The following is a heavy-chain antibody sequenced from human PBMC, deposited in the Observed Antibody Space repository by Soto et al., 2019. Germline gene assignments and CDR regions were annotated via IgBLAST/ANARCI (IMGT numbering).Heavy chain of an antibody. CDR1: GYTFTSYY. CDR2: INPSGGST. V-gene: IGHV1-46*01. J-gene: IGHJ4*02. Sequence: ASVKVSCKASGYTFTSYYMHWVRQAPGQGLEWMGIINPSGGSTSYAQKFQGRVTMTRDTSTSTVYMELSSLRSGDTAVYYCARDYDILTGPVYYFDYWGQGTLVTVSS. CDR3: ARDYDILTGPVYYFDY. D-gene: IGHD3-9*01.